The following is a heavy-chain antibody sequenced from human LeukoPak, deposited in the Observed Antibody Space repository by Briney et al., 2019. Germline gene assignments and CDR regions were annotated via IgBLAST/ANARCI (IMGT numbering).Heavy chain of an antibody. Sequence: GRSLRLSCAASGFTFSSYSMNWVRQAPGKGLEWVSSISSSSSYIYYADSVKGRFTISRDNAKNTLYLQMNSLRAEDTAVYYCARDSGIAAAGNNEYYFDYWGQGTLVTVSS. CDR1: GFTFSSYS. J-gene: IGHJ4*02. CDR2: ISSSSSYI. V-gene: IGHV3-21*01. D-gene: IGHD6-13*01. CDR3: ARDSGIAAAGNNEYYFDY.